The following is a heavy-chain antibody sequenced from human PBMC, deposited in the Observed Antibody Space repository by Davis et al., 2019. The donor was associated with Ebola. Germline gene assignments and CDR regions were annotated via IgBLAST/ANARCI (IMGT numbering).Heavy chain of an antibody. D-gene: IGHD2-2*01. V-gene: IGHV3-7*03. CDR3: ARDKWGVVPAAMLYYYYGMDV. CDR2: IKQDGSEK. J-gene: IGHJ6*02. CDR1: GFTFSSYW. Sequence: GGPLRPSCAASGFTFSSYWMSCVRQAPGKGLARVANIKQDGSEKYYVDSVKGRFTISRDNAKNSLYLQMNSLRAEDTAVYYWARDKWGVVPAAMLYYYYGMDVWGQGTTVTVSS.